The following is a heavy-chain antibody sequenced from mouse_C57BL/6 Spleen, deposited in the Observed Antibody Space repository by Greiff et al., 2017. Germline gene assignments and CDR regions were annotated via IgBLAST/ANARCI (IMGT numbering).Heavy chain of an antibody. CDR2: IYPGGGYT. J-gene: IGHJ4*01. CDR3: ARIYDGYYVGAMDY. D-gene: IGHD2-3*01. Sequence: QVQLQQSGAELVRPGTSVKMSCKASGYTFTNYWIGWAKQRPGHGLEWIGDIYPGGGYTNYNEKFKGKATLTADKSSSTAYMQFSSLTSEDSAIYYCARIYDGYYVGAMDYWGQGTSVTVSS. V-gene: IGHV1-63*01. CDR1: GYTFTNYW.